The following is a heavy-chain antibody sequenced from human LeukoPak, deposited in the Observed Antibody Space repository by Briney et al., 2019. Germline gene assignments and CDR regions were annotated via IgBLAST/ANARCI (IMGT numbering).Heavy chain of an antibody. V-gene: IGHV3-30*04. CDR1: GFTFSSYA. CDR3: ASGWRVVLYGY. Sequence: GGSLRLSCAASGFTFSSYAMHWVRQAPGKGLECVAVISYDGSNKYYADSVKGRFTISRDNSKNTLYLQMNSLRAEDTAVYYCASGWRVVLYGYWGQGTLVTVSS. CDR2: ISYDGSNK. J-gene: IGHJ4*02. D-gene: IGHD6-19*01.